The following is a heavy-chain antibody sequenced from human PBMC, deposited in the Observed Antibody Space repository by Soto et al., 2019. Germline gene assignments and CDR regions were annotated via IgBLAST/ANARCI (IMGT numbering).Heavy chain of an antibody. Sequence: QVQLVQSGAEVKKPGASVKVSCKASGYTFTSYDINWVRQATGQGLEWMGWMNPNSGNTGYAQKFQGRVTMTRNTSISTAYMELRSLRSEDTDVYYCARERSAAGTGWFDPWGQGTLVTVSS. CDR3: ARERSAAGTGWFDP. CDR1: GYTFTSYD. CDR2: MNPNSGNT. V-gene: IGHV1-8*01. D-gene: IGHD6-13*01. J-gene: IGHJ5*02.